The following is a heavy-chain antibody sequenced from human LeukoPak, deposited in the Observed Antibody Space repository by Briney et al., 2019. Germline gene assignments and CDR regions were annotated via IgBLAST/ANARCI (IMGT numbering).Heavy chain of an antibody. CDR2: INRDGSEK. Sequence: GGSLRLSCVVSGFTLSSRWMMWVRQAPGEGLEWMTNINRDGSEKNYVDSVKGRFTITRDNAENSLYLQMNSLKVEDSAIYYCATYDSWSGYNIAYWGQGALVTVSS. D-gene: IGHD3-3*01. CDR3: ATYDSWSGYNIAY. V-gene: IGHV3-7*03. J-gene: IGHJ4*02. CDR1: GFTLSSRW.